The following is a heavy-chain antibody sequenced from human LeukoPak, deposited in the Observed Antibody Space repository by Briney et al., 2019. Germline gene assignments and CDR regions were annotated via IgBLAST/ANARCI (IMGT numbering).Heavy chain of an antibody. CDR3: ARASSGYYSTYFDY. Sequence: PSETLSLTCTVSGGSIGSYYWSWIRQPPGKGLEWIGYIYYSGSTNYNPSLKSRVTISVDTSKNQFSLKLSSVTAADTAVYYCARASSGYYSTYFDYWGQGTLVTVSS. CDR2: IYYSGST. V-gene: IGHV4-59*01. CDR1: GGSIGSYY. D-gene: IGHD3-22*01. J-gene: IGHJ4*02.